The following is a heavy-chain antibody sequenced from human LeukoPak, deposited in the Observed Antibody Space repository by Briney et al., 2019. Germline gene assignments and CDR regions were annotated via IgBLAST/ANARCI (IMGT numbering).Heavy chain of an antibody. Sequence: SETLSLTCTVSGGSIGTSYWSSIPQPPGKGLEWIAYIYYNGNTNYNPSLISRVTISVDTSKSQFSLKLSSVTAADTAVYYCAKGAYGAGSYLFEYWGQGTLVTVSS. J-gene: IGHJ4*02. CDR2: IYYNGNT. V-gene: IGHV4-59*01. CDR3: AKGAYGAGSYLFEY. CDR1: GGSIGTSY. D-gene: IGHD3-10*01.